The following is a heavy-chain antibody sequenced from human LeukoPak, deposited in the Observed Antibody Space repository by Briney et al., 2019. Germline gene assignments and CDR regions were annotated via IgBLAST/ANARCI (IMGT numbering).Heavy chain of an antibody. CDR1: GGSISNGGYY. D-gene: IGHD4-17*01. J-gene: IGHJ4*02. CDR3: ARVPDYGDYVSKYYFDY. CDR2: IYYSGST. Sequence: SETLSLTCTVSGGSISNGGYYWSWIRQLPGKGLEWIVYIYYSGSTYYNPSLRSRVTISVDTSKNQFSLRLSSVTAADTAVYYCARVPDYGDYVSKYYFDYWGQGTLVTVSS. V-gene: IGHV4-31*03.